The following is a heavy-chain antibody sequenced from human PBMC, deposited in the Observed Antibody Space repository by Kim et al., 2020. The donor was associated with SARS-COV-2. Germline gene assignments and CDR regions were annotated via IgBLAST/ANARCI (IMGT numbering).Heavy chain of an antibody. CDR2: ISSSSSYI. J-gene: IGHJ3*02. D-gene: IGHD5-18*01. CDR3: ARDRGYSERGYAFDI. V-gene: IGHV3-21*01. Sequence: GGSLRLSCAASGFTFSSYSMNWVRQAPGKGLEWVSSISSSSSYIYYADSVKGRFTISRDNAKNSLYLQMNSLRAEDTAVYYCARDRGYSERGYAFDIWGQGTMVTVSS. CDR1: GFTFSSYS.